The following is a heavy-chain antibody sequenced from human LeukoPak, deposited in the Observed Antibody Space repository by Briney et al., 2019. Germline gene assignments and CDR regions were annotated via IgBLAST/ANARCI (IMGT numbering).Heavy chain of an antibody. Sequence: GESLKISCKGSGYMFTNYWIGWVRQMPGEGLEWMGIIYPDDSNTRYSPSFQGQVTISADKSISTAYLQWSSLKASDTAMYYCARRSNSDWYVNDHYSMDVWGQGTTVTVSS. V-gene: IGHV5-51*01. D-gene: IGHD6-19*01. CDR2: IYPDDSNT. CDR1: GYMFTNYW. J-gene: IGHJ6*02. CDR3: ARRSNSDWYVNDHYSMDV.